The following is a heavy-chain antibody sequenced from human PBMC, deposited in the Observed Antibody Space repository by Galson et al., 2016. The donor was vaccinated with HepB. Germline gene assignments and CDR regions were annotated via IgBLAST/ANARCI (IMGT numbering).Heavy chain of an antibody. D-gene: IGHD1-7*01. V-gene: IGHV4-34*01. CDR3: ARGRRTHAVFLRNYFDL. CDR1: GGSFSDSY. J-gene: IGHJ5*02. CDR2: INDRGST. Sequence: SETLSLTCGVSGGSFSDSYWTWIRQTPGTGLEWIGDINDRGSTSFNPSLKSRVTLSVDPSASNFSMSLSSVTAADTAIYFCARGRRTHAVFLRNYFDLWGQGVLVTVSS.